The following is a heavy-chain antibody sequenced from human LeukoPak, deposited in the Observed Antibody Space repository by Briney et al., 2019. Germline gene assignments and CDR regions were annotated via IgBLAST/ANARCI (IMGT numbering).Heavy chain of an antibody. J-gene: IGHJ4*02. CDR2: INHSGST. Sequence: SETLSLTCAVYGGSFSGYYWSWIRQPAGKGLEWIGEINHSGSTNYNPSLKSRVTISVDTSKNQFSLKLSSVTAADTAVYYCARGVVAATFDYWGQGTLVTVSS. CDR1: GGSFSGYY. CDR3: ARGVVAATFDY. V-gene: IGHV4-34*01. D-gene: IGHD2-15*01.